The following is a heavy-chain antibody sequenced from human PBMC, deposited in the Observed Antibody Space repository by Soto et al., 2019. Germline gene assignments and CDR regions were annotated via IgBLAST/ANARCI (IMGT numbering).Heavy chain of an antibody. J-gene: IGHJ4*02. V-gene: IGHV3-7*04. CDR2: IKEDGSMA. CDR1: GFTFSSFW. CDR3: GRDVAYNRQDY. Sequence: VQLVESGGGLVQPGGSLRLSCAASGFTFSSFWMAWVRQAPGKGLEWLANIKEDGSMAYYLDSVKGRFTISRDNAKNALLLQMNSLRADDTAVYYGGRDVAYNRQDYWGLGTLVTVSS. D-gene: IGHD1-20*01.